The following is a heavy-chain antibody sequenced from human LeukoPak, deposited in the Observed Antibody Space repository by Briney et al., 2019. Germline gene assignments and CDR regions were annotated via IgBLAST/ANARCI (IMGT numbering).Heavy chain of an antibody. CDR2: ISYDGSNK. J-gene: IGHJ4*02. Sequence: GGSLRLSCAAAGFTFSSYAMHWVRQAPGKGLEWVAAISYDGSNKYYADSVEGRFTIAIDNSKNTLYLQMKSLRAEDTAVYYCAREERDLVVAATRSLDYWGQGTLVTVSS. D-gene: IGHD2-15*01. CDR3: AREERDLVVAATRSLDY. CDR1: GFTFSSYA. V-gene: IGHV3-30*04.